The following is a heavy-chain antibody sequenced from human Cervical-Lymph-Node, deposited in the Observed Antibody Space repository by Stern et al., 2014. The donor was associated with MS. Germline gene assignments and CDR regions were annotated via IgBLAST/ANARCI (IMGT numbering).Heavy chain of an antibody. CDR3: ARDRRIAARRPYYYYGMDV. J-gene: IGHJ6*02. CDR2: IKTNTGNP. D-gene: IGHD6-13*01. CDR1: GYTFTSYA. V-gene: IGHV7-4-1*01. Sequence: QVQLVQSGSELKKAGASVKVSCKASGYTFTSYAMNWVRQAPGQGLEWMGWIKTNTGNPTYAQGFTGRFVFSLDTSVSTAYLQICSLKAEDTAVYYCARDRRIAARRPYYYYGMDVWGQGTTVTVSS.